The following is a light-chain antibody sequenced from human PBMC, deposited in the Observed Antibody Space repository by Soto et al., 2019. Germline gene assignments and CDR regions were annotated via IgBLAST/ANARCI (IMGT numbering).Light chain of an antibody. V-gene: IGLV2-18*02. CDR2: DVS. Sequence: QSVLTQPPSVSGSPGQSVAISCTGTSSDVGSSNGVSWYQQPPGTAPKLMIYDVSNRPSGVPDRFSGSKTGNTASLTISGLQAEDEADYYCSSYTSSSTYVFGSGTKVTVL. CDR3: SSYTSSSTYV. CDR1: SSDVGSSNG. J-gene: IGLJ1*01.